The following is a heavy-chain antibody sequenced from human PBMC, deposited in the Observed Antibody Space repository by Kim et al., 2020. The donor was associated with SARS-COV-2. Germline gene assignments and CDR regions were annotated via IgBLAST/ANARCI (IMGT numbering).Heavy chain of an antibody. J-gene: IGHJ6*02. Sequence: SGPTLVNPTQTLTLTCTFSGFSLSTSGVGVGWIRQPPGKALEWLALIYWDDDKRYSPSLKSRLTITKDTSKNQVVLTMTNMDPVDTATYYCAHSIAAAGTGAGYYSYYYGMDVWGQGTTVTVSS. CDR2: IYWDDDK. CDR1: GFSLSTSGVG. V-gene: IGHV2-5*02. CDR3: AHSIAAAGTGAGYYSYYYGMDV. D-gene: IGHD6-13*01.